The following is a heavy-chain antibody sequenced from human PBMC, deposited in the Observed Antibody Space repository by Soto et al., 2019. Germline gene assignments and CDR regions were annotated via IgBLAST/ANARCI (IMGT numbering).Heavy chain of an antibody. V-gene: IGHV3-30-3*01. CDR3: ARTNYYGSGSYSRSARASGMDV. CDR2: ISYDGSNK. Sequence: GGSLRLSCAASGFTFSSYAMHWVRQAPGKGLEWVAVISYDGSNKYYADSVKGRFTISRDNSKNTLYLQMNSLRAEDTAVYYCARTNYYGSGSYSRSARASGMDVWGQGTTVTVSS. J-gene: IGHJ6*02. D-gene: IGHD3-10*01. CDR1: GFTFSSYA.